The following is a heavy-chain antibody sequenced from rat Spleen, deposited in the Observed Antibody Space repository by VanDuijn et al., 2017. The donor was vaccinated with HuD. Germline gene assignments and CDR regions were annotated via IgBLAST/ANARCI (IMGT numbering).Heavy chain of an antibody. V-gene: IGHV5-17*01. CDR2: ITNSGGST. D-gene: IGHD1-12*02. J-gene: IGHJ4*01. CDR3: TTGWVMDA. CDR1: GFTFSDYA. Sequence: EVQLVESGGGLVQPGRSLKISCAASGFTFSDYAMAWVRQAPGKGLEWVASITNSGGSTYYRDSVKGRFTISRDNAKSTLYLQMDSLRSEDTATYYCTTGWVMDAWGQGASVTVSS.